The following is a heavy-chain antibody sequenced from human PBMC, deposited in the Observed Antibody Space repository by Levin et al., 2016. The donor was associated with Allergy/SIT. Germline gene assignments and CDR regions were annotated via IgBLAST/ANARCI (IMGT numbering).Heavy chain of an antibody. CDR3: ARDRHGDKYYYYGMDV. CDR2: IYYSGST. D-gene: IGHD4-17*01. CDR1: GGSISSYY. Sequence: SETLSLTCTVSGGSISSYYWSWIRQPPGKGLEWIGYIYYSGSTNYNPSLKSRVTISVDTSKNQFSLKLSSVTAADTAVYYCARDRHGDKYYYYGMDVWGQGTTVTVSS. V-gene: IGHV4-59*01. J-gene: IGHJ6*02.